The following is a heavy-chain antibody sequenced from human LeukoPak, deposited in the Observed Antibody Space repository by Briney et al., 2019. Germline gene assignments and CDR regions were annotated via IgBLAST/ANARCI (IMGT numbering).Heavy chain of an antibody. D-gene: IGHD5-24*01. Sequence: GGSLRLSCAASGFTFSSYSMNWVRQAPGKGLEWVSSISSSSSYIYYADSVKGRFTISRDNAKNSLYLQMNSLRAEDTAVYYCARSMVTIPIPGGYWGQGTLVTVSS. J-gene: IGHJ4*02. CDR2: ISSSSSYI. V-gene: IGHV3-21*01. CDR3: ARSMVTIPIPGGY. CDR1: GFTFSSYS.